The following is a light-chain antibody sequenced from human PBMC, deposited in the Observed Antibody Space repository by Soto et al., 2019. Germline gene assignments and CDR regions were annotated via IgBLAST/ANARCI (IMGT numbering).Light chain of an antibody. J-gene: IGKJ3*01. CDR3: QKYGSSPIT. CDR2: GAS. V-gene: IGKV3-20*01. Sequence: EIVLTQSPGPLSLSPGERATLSCRASQSVSSSYLAWYQNKPCQAPSLLIYGASRRATGIPDRFSGSASGTEFTLTISRLEPEVLAVYYCQKYGSSPITFGPGTKVDIK. CDR1: QSVSSSY.